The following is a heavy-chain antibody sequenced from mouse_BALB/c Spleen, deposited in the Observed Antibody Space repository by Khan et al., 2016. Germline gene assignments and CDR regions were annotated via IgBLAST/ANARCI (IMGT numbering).Heavy chain of an antibody. CDR3: ARDYYGSIRYYYAMDY. V-gene: IGHV3-8*02. J-gene: IGHJ4*01. Sequence: EVQLQESGPSLVKPSQTLSLTCSVTGDSITSGYWNWIRKFPGNKLEYMGYISYSGSTYYNPSLKSRISITRDTSKNQYYLQLNSVTTEDTATYYCARDYYGSIRYYYAMDYWGQGTSGTVSS. CDR1: GDSITSGY. CDR2: ISYSGST. D-gene: IGHD1-1*01.